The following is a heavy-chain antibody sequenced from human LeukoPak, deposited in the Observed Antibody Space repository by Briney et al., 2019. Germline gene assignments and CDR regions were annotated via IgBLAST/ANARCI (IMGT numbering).Heavy chain of an antibody. CDR3: ARDPIVVVPAADANYYYYYGMDV. CDR1: RFTFSSYS. D-gene: IGHD2-2*01. V-gene: IGHV3-30*03. CDR2: ISYDGSNK. Sequence: GGSLRLSCAASRFTFSSYSMHWVRQAPGKGLEWVAVISYDGSNKYYADSVKGRFTISRDNSKNTLYLQMNSLRAEDTAVYYCARDPIVVVPAADANYYYYYGMDVWGQGTTVTVSS. J-gene: IGHJ6*02.